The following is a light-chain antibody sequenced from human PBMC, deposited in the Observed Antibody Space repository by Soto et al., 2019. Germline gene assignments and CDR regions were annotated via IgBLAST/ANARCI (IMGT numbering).Light chain of an antibody. Sequence: EIVMTQSPATLSVSPGERATLSGRASQSVSSNLDWYQPKPGQAPRLLIYGASTRATGIPARFSGSGSGTEFTRTVSSLQSEDFAVYYCQQYNNWPFPSWTFGQGTNVEIK. J-gene: IGKJ1*01. CDR2: GAS. V-gene: IGKV3-15*01. CDR3: QQYNNWPFPSWT. CDR1: QSVSSN.